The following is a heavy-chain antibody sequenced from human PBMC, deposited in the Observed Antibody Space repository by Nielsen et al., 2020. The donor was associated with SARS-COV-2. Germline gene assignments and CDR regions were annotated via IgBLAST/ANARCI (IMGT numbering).Heavy chain of an antibody. D-gene: IGHD6-19*01. V-gene: IGHV3-74*01. Sequence: GESLKISCSASGFTFSSTWMDWVRQAPGQGLVWVSRINPSGSGIAYADSVKGRFAVSRDNSKNTLYLQMNSLRAEDTAVYYCARGYSSGWGDFDYWGQGTLVTVSS. CDR2: INPSGSGI. CDR1: GFTFSSTW. J-gene: IGHJ4*02. CDR3: ARGYSSGWGDFDY.